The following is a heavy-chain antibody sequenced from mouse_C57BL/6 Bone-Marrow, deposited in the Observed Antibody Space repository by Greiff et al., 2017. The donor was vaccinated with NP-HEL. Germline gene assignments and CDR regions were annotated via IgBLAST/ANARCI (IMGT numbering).Heavy chain of an antibody. V-gene: IGHV1-85*01. CDR3: ARSGFLRWFAY. CDR2: IYPGDGST. J-gene: IGHJ3*01. D-gene: IGHD1-1*01. CDR1: GYTFTSYD. Sequence: VQLQESGPELVKPGASVKLSCKASGYTFTSYDINWVKQRPGQGLGWIGGIYPGDGSTKYNEKVKGKATLTVDTSSSTAYMELHSLTSEGSAVYFCARSGFLRWFAYWGQGTLVTVSA.